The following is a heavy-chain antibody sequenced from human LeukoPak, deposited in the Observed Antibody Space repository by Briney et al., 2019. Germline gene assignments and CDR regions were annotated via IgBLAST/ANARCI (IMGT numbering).Heavy chain of an antibody. CDR2: ISYDGSNK. V-gene: IGHV3-30*04. D-gene: IGHD3-22*01. CDR1: GFTFSSYA. Sequence: GGSLRLSCAASGFTFSSYAMHWVRQAPGKGLEWVAVISYDGSNKYYADSVKGRFTISRDNSKNTLYLQMNSLRAEDTAVYYCAKAPVGYDSSGYRFDYYGMDVWGQGTTVTVSS. CDR3: AKAPVGYDSSGYRFDYYGMDV. J-gene: IGHJ6*02.